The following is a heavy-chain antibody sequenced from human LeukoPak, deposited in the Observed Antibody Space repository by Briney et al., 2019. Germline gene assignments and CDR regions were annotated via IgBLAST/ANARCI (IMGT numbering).Heavy chain of an antibody. Sequence: PSGTLSLTCTVSGGSISRYYWSWIRQPPGKGLEWIGYIYFSGDTNYNPSLKSRVTISVDTSKNQFSLKLSSVTAVDTAVYYCARGGVTTWENVIDYWGQGTLVTVSS. V-gene: IGHV4-59*01. J-gene: IGHJ4*02. D-gene: IGHD3-22*01. CDR1: GGSISRYY. CDR2: IYFSGDT. CDR3: ARGGVTTWENVIDY.